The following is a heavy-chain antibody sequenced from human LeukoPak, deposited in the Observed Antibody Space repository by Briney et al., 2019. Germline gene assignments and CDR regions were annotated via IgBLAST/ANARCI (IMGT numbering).Heavy chain of an antibody. V-gene: IGHV3-23*01. Sequence: WGSLRLSCAASGFPFSSYAMSWVRQAPGKGLEWVSAISGSGGSTSYADSVRGRFTISRDNSKNTLYLQMNRLRAEDTAVYYCAKDASLTIFWLFEYWGQGTLVTVSS. CDR3: AKDASLTIFWLFEY. D-gene: IGHD3-9*01. CDR2: ISGSGGST. J-gene: IGHJ4*02. CDR1: GFPFSSYA.